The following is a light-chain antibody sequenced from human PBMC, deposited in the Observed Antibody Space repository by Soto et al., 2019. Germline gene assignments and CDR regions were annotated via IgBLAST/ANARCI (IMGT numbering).Light chain of an antibody. V-gene: IGKV3-11*01. CDR1: QSVSSY. CDR3: QQRSNWPLT. CDR2: DAS. J-gene: IGKJ4*01. Sequence: EIVFTQSPATLSSFPGDRVTLSCRASQSVSSYLAWYQQKPGQAPRLLIYDASNRATGIPARFSGSGSGTDFTLTISSLEPEDFAVYYCQQRSNWPLTFGGGTKVDI.